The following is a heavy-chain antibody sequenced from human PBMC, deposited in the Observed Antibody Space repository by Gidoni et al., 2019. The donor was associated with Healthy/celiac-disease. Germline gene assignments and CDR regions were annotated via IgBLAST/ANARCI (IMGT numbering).Heavy chain of an antibody. CDR2: ISYDGSNK. CDR3: ARDTNYCSGGSCFPELFDY. V-gene: IGHV3-30-3*01. D-gene: IGHD2-15*01. CDR1: GFTFSSYS. Sequence: QVQLVESGGGVVQPGRSLRLSCAASGFTFSSYSMHWVRQAPGKGLEWVAVISYDGSNKYYADSVKGRFTISRDNSKNTLYLQMNSLRAEDTAVYYCARDTNYCSGGSCFPELFDYWGQGTLVTVSS. J-gene: IGHJ4*02.